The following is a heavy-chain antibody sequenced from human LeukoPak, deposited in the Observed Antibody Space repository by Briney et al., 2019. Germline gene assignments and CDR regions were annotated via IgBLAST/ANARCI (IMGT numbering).Heavy chain of an antibody. CDR1: GASISSEPYF. D-gene: IGHD1-26*01. CDR3: ARKEVGATPFDI. Sequence: SETLSLTCTVSGASISSEPYFWSWIRQHPVKGLEWLEYIYYTGNTASNPSLQSRLTISRDTSENQFSLRLSSVTAADTAVYYCARKEVGATPFDIWGQGTMVTVSS. CDR2: IYYTGNT. V-gene: IGHV4-31*03. J-gene: IGHJ3*02.